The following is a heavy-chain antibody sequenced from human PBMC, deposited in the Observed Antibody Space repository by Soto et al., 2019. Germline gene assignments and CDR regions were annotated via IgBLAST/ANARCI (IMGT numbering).Heavy chain of an antibody. V-gene: IGHV4-4*02. Sequence: PSETLSLTCAVSGGSIISSNWWNWVRQPPGKGLEWIGKIYHSGSTYYKPSLKSRVAMSVDTSKNQFSLKLTSATAADTAVYYCARRDWSGSTSHFYFDYWGQGVLVTVSS. J-gene: IGHJ4*02. CDR3: ARRDWSGSTSHFYFDY. CDR2: IYHSGST. CDR1: GGSIISSNW. D-gene: IGHD3-9*01.